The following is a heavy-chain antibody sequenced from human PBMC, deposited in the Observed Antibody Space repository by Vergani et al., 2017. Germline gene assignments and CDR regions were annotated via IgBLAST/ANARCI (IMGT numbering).Heavy chain of an antibody. CDR1: GYTFTTYA. Sequence: QVQLVQSGAEVKKPGASVKVSCKASGYTFTTYAMHWVRQAPGQRLEWMGWISAYNGNTNYAQKLQGRVTMTTDTSTSTAYMELRSLRADDTAVYYCARDSLDYDQAPGYWGQGTLVTVSS. V-gene: IGHV1-18*01. J-gene: IGHJ4*02. D-gene: IGHD3-3*01. CDR2: ISAYNGNT. CDR3: ARDSLDYDQAPGY.